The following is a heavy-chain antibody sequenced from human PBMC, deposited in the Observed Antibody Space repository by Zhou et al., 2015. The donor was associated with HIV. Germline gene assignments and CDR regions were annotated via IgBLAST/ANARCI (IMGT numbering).Heavy chain of an antibody. CDR1: IHLLDLW. Sequence: QVQLVESGGRRGPAWEVPETLLCSVRIHLLDLWHALGPPGSRQGAGVGGSCIVRWKENFYGDSVKGRFAISRDNSKNTLYLQMNSLRAEDTAVYFCVKDIGYDILTGYPLKGYYMDVWGKGTTVTVSS. D-gene: IGHD3-9*01. J-gene: IGHJ6*03. V-gene: IGHV3-33*06. CDR3: VKDIGYDILTGYPLKGYYMDV. CDR2: IVRWKEN.